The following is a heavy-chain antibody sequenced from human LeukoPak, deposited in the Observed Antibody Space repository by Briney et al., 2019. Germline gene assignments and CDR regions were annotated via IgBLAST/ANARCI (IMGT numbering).Heavy chain of an antibody. CDR3: ARGQEWESPYDAFDI. V-gene: IGHV1-18*01. J-gene: IGHJ3*02. CDR1: GYTFTNYG. Sequence: GSSVKVSCKASGYTFTNYGISWVRQAPGQGLEWMGWISAYNGNTNYAQKLQGRVTMTTDTSTSSAYMELRSLRSDDTAVYYCARGQEWESPYDAFDIWGQGTMVAVSS. CDR2: ISAYNGNT. D-gene: IGHD1-26*01.